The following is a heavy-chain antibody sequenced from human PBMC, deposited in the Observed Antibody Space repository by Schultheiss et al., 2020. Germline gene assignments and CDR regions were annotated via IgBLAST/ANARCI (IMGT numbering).Heavy chain of an antibody. CDR3: ARVPPADLVGAAE. J-gene: IGHJ4*02. CDR1: GGSISSGSYY. D-gene: IGHD1-26*01. CDR2: IYTSGST. Sequence: SQTLSLTCTVSGGSISSGSYYWSWIRQPAGKGLEWIGRIYTSGSTNYNPSLKSRVTISVDTSKNQFSLKLSSVTAADTAVYYCARVPPADLVGAAEWGQGTLVTVSS. V-gene: IGHV4-61*02.